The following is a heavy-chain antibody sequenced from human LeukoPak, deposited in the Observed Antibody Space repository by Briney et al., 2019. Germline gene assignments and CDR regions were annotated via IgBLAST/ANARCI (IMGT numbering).Heavy chain of an antibody. Sequence: PGGTLRLSCAASGFPFSSHGMSWVRQAPGKGLEWVANIKQDGSEKYYVDSVKGRFTISRDNAKNSLYLQMNSLRAEDTAVYYCAREGLPGKSGWARTGFPFDIWGQGTMVTVSS. CDR1: GFPFSSHG. D-gene: IGHD1-14*01. CDR3: AREGLPGKSGWARTGFPFDI. V-gene: IGHV3-7*01. CDR2: IKQDGSEK. J-gene: IGHJ3*02.